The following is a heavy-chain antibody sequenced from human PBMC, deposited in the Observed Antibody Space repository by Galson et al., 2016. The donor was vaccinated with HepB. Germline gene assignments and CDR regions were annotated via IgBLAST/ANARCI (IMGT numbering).Heavy chain of an antibody. CDR3: ARTYSSTWLDAFDI. CDR2: ISRDSSTT. D-gene: IGHD6-13*01. J-gene: IGHJ3*02. Sequence: SLRLSCAGSGFTFRSYSMNWVRQAPGKGLEWVSYISRDSSTTHYADSVKGRFTTSRDNAQNSLYLQLNSLRDEDTAVYYCARTYSSTWLDAFDIWGQGTMVTVSS. CDR1: GFTFRSYS. V-gene: IGHV3-48*02.